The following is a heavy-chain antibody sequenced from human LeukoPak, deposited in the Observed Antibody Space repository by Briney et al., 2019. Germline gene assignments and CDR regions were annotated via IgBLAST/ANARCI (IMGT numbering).Heavy chain of an antibody. V-gene: IGHV1-46*01. D-gene: IGHD4-23*01. Sequence: GASVKVSCKASGYTFTSYYMHWVRQAPGQGLEWMGIINPSGGGTSYAQKFQGRVTMTRDTSTSTVYMELSSLRSEDTAVYYCARAAGYGGYYYGMDVWGKGTTVTVSS. J-gene: IGHJ6*04. CDR3: ARAAGYGGYYYGMDV. CDR1: GYTFTSYY. CDR2: INPSGGGT.